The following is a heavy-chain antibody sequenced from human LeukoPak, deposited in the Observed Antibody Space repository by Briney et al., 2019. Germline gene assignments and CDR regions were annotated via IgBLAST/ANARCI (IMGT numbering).Heavy chain of an antibody. D-gene: IGHD3-10*01. Sequence: ASVKVSCKASGYTFTSYGISWVRQAPGQGLEWMGWISAYNGNTNYAQKLQGRVTMTTDTSTSTAYMELRSLRSDDTAVYYCAREGIWFGELFPRYMDVWGKGTTVTVPS. J-gene: IGHJ6*03. CDR3: AREGIWFGELFPRYMDV. V-gene: IGHV1-18*01. CDR1: GYTFTSYG. CDR2: ISAYNGNT.